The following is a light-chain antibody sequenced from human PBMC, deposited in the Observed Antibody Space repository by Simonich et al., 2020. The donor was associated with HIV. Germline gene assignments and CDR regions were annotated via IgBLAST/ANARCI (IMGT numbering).Light chain of an antibody. J-gene: IGKJ2*01. Sequence: DIQMTQSPSSLSASVGDRVTVTCRASQTISNYLNWYQQKPGKAPQLLIYGASILQSGVPSRFSGRRSGTDFTLAISNLQPEDFATYYCQQSYSTPYTFGQATKVEIK. CDR2: GAS. CDR3: QQSYSTPYT. V-gene: IGKV1-39*01. CDR1: QTISNY.